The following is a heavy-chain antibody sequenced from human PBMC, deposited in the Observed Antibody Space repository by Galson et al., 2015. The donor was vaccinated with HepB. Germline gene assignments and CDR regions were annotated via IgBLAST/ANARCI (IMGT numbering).Heavy chain of an antibody. CDR2: LIPIFGTA. D-gene: IGHD2-15*01. CDR1: GGSFRSYA. CDR3: ARTEDCSGGSCYAPEDY. Sequence: SVKVSCKASGGSFRSYAISWVRQAPGQGLEWMGGLIPIFGTANYAQNFQGRVTITADESTSTAYMELSSLRSEDTAVYYCARTEDCSGGSCYAPEDYWGQGTLVTVS. V-gene: IGHV1-69*13. J-gene: IGHJ4*02.